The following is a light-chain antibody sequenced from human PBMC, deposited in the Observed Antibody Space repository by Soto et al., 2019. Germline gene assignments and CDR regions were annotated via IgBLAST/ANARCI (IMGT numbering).Light chain of an antibody. Sequence: EIVLTQSPATLSLSPGERATLSCRASQSVSSYLAWYQQKPGQAPRLLIYDASNTATGIPARFSGSGAGTDFTLTISSLEPEDFAFYYCQKRSNSYTFGQGTKLEIK. J-gene: IGKJ2*01. CDR1: QSVSSY. CDR3: QKRSNSYT. V-gene: IGKV3-11*01. CDR2: DAS.